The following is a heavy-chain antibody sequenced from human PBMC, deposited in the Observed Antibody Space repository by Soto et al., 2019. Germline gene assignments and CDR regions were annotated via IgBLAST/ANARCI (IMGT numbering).Heavy chain of an antibody. CDR2: INHSGST. CDR3: ARHNQWLVRVNDY. V-gene: IGHV4-34*01. D-gene: IGHD6-19*01. J-gene: IGHJ4*02. CDR1: GGSFSGYY. Sequence: QVQLQQWGAGLLKPSETLSLTCAVYGGSFSGYYWSWIRQPPGKGLEWVGEINHSGSTNYNPSLKSRVTISVDTSKNQFSLKLSSVTAADTAVYYCARHNQWLVRVNDYWGQGTLVTVSS.